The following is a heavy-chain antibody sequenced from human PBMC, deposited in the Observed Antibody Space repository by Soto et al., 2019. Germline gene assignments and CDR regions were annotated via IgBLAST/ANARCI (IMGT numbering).Heavy chain of an antibody. Sequence: GGSLRLSCAASGFTFSSYAMHWVRQAPGKGLEWVAVISYDGSNKYYADSVKGRFTISRDNSKNTLYLQMNSLRAEDTAVYYCARVAKYSSSERGSGAFDIWGQGTMVTVSS. J-gene: IGHJ3*02. CDR1: GFTFSSYA. CDR2: ISYDGSNK. V-gene: IGHV3-30*04. CDR3: ARVAKYSSSERGSGAFDI. D-gene: IGHD6-6*01.